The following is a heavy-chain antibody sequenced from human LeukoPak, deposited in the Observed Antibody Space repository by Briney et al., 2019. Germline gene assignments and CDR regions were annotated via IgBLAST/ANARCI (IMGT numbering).Heavy chain of an antibody. D-gene: IGHD3-3*01. CDR3: ASGIAIFGAPLDY. V-gene: IGHV3-23*01. CDR1: GFTFSSYA. CDR2: ISGGASST. J-gene: IGHJ4*02. Sequence: GGSLRLSCAASGFTFSSYAMSRVRQAPGKRLSGVSIISGGASSTYYADSVKGRFTISRDNSKNTLYLQMNSLRAEDTALYYCASGIAIFGAPLDYWGQGTLVTVSS.